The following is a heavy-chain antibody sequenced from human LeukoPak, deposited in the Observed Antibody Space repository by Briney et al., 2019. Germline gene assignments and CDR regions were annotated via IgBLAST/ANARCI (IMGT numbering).Heavy chain of an antibody. CDR3: ARGNGCGGDCWWVDY. Sequence: SETLSLTCAVYGGSFSGYYWSWIRHPPGKGLEWIGEINHSGSTNYNPSLKSRVTISVDTSKNQFSLKLSSVTAADTAVYYCARGNGCGGDCWWVDYWGQGTLVTVSS. D-gene: IGHD2-21*02. CDR2: INHSGST. CDR1: GGSFSGYY. V-gene: IGHV4-34*01. J-gene: IGHJ4*02.